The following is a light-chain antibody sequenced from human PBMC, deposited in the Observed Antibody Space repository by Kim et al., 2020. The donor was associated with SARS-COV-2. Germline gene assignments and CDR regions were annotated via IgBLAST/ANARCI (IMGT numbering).Light chain of an antibody. J-gene: IGKJ1*01. Sequence: APGDSATLSCRASQTVSNSYLAWYQQKPGQAPRLVIYGTSSRSTGIPDRFSGSGSGTDFTLTISRLEPEDFAVYYCQQFGSSPWTFGQGTKVDIK. CDR2: GTS. V-gene: IGKV3-20*01. CDR3: QQFGSSPWT. CDR1: QTVSNSY.